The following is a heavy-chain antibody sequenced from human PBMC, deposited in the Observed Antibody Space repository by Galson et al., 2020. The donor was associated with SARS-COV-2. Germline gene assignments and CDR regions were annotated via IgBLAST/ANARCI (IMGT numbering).Heavy chain of an antibody. CDR1: GFTFSSYW. J-gene: IGHJ5*02. V-gene: IGHV3-7*03. Sequence: LSLTCAASGFTFSSYWMSWVRQAPGKGLARVANIKQDGSEKYYVASVKGRFTISRDNAKNSLYLQMNSLRAEDTAVYYCARVGDDFWSGYGWFDPWGQGTLVTVSS. D-gene: IGHD3-3*01. CDR3: ARVGDDFWSGYGWFDP. CDR2: IKQDGSEK.